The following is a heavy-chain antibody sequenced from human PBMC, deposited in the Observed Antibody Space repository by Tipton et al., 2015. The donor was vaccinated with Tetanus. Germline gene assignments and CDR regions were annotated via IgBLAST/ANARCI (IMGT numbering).Heavy chain of an antibody. CDR1: GFTVSSNY. V-gene: IGHV3-53*01. Sequence: SLRLSCAASGFTVSSNYMSWVRQAPGKGLEWVASLYSGGDTYYADSVKGRFTISRDNSKNTLYVQMNSLRADDTAVYYCAKDCCSEARWDKWGQGTLVTVSS. D-gene: IGHD1-26*01. J-gene: IGHJ1*01. CDR3: AKDCCSEARWDK. CDR2: LYSGGDT.